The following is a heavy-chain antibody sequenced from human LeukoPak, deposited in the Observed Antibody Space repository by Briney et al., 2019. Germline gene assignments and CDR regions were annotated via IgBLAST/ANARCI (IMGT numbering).Heavy chain of an antibody. CDR2: INHSGST. V-gene: IGHV4-34*01. CDR3: ARQYYYYSHMDV. J-gene: IGHJ6*02. Sequence: SETLSLTCAVYGGSFSGYYWSWIRQPPGKGLEWIGEINHSGSTNYNPSLKSRVTISVDTSKNQFSLKLGSVTAADTAVYYCARQYYYYSHMDVWGQGTTVTVSS. CDR1: GGSFSGYY.